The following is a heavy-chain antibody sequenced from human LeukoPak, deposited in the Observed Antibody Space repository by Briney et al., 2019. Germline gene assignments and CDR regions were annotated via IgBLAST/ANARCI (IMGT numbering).Heavy chain of an antibody. Sequence: ASVKVSCKASGYTFTSYYMHWVRQAPGQGLEWMGIINPSGSSTSYAQKFQGRVTMTRDTSTSTVYMELSSLRSEDTAVYYCAGSGGSYYLDYWGQGTLVTVSS. CDR2: INPSGSST. J-gene: IGHJ4*02. CDR3: AGSGGSYYLDY. D-gene: IGHD1-26*01. V-gene: IGHV1-46*01. CDR1: GYTFTSYY.